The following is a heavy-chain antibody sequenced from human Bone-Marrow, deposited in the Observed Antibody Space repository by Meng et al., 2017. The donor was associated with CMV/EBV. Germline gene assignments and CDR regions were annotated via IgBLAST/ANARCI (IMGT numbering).Heavy chain of an antibody. D-gene: IGHD3-22*01. CDR3: AKVGDNYYDTGGFYDAADY. J-gene: IGHJ4*02. CDR2: ISSSSSTI. Sequence: GGSLRLSCAASGFTFSSYSMNWVRQAPGKGLEWVSYISSSSSTIYYADSVKGRFTISRDNAKNSLYLQMNSLRAEDTAVYYCAKVGDNYYDTGGFYDAADYWGQGTLVTASS. V-gene: IGHV3-48*04. CDR1: GFTFSSYS.